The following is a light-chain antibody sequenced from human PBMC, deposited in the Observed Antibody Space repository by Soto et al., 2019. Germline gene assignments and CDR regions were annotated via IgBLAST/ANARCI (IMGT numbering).Light chain of an antibody. Sequence: ELVLTQSPGTLSLSPGERATLSCRASRSVSSSFLAWYQQKPGQSPRLLIYDASSRATGISDRFSGSGSGTDFTLTISRLEPEDFAVYYCQQYGTSPGTFGQGTKVEIK. CDR1: RSVSSSF. CDR3: QQYGTSPGT. V-gene: IGKV3-20*01. J-gene: IGKJ1*01. CDR2: DAS.